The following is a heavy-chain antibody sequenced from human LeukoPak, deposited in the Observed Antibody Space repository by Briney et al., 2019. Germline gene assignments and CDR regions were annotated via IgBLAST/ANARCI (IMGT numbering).Heavy chain of an antibody. J-gene: IGHJ5*02. CDR3: ARRIMREQQPRFDP. D-gene: IGHD6-13*01. V-gene: IGHV4-34*01. CDR1: GGSFSGYY. CDR2: INHSGST. Sequence: SETLSLTCAVYGGSFSGYYWSWIRQSPGKGLEWIGEINHSGSTNYNPSLKSRVTISLDTSKNQFSLKLSSVTAADTAVYNCARRIMREQQPRFDPWGQGTLVTVSS.